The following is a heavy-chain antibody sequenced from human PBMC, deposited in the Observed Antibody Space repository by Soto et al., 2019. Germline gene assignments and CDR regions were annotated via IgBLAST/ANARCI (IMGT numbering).Heavy chain of an antibody. D-gene: IGHD6-13*01. CDR2: IIPIFGTA. CDR1: GGTFSSYA. CDR3: ASLGSSSWYRYYFDY. Sequence: GASVKVSCKASGGTFSSYAISWVRQAPGQGLEWMGGIIPIFGTANYAQKFQGRVTITADKSTSTAYMELSSLRSEDTAVYYCASLGSSSWYRYYFDYWGQGTLVTVSS. J-gene: IGHJ4*02. V-gene: IGHV1-69*06.